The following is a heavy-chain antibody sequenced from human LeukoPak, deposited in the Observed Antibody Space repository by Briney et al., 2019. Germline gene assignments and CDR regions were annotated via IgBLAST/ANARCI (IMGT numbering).Heavy chain of an antibody. CDR3: ARDFDITMMRDI. D-gene: IGHD3-22*01. J-gene: IGHJ3*02. V-gene: IGHV1-69*04. Sequence: ASVKVSCKASGGTFSSYAISWVRQAPGQGLEWMGRIIPILGIANYAQKFQGRVTITADKSTSTAYMELSSLRSEDTAVYYCARDFDITMMRDIRGQGTMVTVSS. CDR1: GGTFSSYA. CDR2: IIPILGIA.